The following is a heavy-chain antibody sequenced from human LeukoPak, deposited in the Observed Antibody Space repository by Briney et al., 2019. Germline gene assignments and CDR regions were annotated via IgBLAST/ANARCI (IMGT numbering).Heavy chain of an antibody. CDR1: GGSISSYY. CDR2: IYTSGST. Sequence: PSETLSLTCTVSGGSISSYYWSWIRQPAGKGLEWIGRIYTSGSTNYNPPLKSRVTMSVDTSKNQFSLKLSSVTAADTAVYYCSRDFYAGINDAFDIWGQGTMVTVSS. D-gene: IGHD3-16*01. J-gene: IGHJ3*02. CDR3: SRDFYAGINDAFDI. V-gene: IGHV4-4*07.